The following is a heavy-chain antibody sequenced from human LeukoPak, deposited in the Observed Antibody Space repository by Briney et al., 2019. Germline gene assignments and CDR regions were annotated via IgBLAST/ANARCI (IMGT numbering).Heavy chain of an antibody. Sequence: GGSLRLSCAASGFTISSNYMSWVRQAPGKGLEWVSLVYGGASTKYADSVKGRFTISRDNSKNTLYLQMNSLRAEDTAVYYCARDQRDAFDIWGQGTMVTVSS. CDR3: ARDQRDAFDI. CDR1: GFTISSNY. V-gene: IGHV3-53*01. J-gene: IGHJ3*02. CDR2: VYGGAST.